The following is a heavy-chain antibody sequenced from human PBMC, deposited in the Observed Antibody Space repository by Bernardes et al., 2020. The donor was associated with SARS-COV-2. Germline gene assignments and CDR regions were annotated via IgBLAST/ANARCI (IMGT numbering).Heavy chain of an antibody. Sequence: TLSLTCTFSGGSISVYYWSWIRQPPGKGLEWIGYIHHTGTTSYNPSLESRVAISVDTSKNQLSLRLNSVTAADTAVYYCAREWSSFDHWGQGTLVTVSS. CDR1: GGSISVYY. CDR3: AREWSSFDH. D-gene: IGHD1-26*01. J-gene: IGHJ4*02. CDR2: IHHTGTT. V-gene: IGHV4-59*01.